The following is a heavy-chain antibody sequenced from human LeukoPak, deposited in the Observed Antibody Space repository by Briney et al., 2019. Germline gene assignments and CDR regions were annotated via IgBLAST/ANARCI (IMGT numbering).Heavy chain of an antibody. V-gene: IGHV3-23*01. J-gene: IGHJ6*02. CDR2: ISGSGGST. Sequence: GGSLKLSCAASGFTFSSYAMHWVRQAPGKGLEWVSAISGSGGSTYYADSVKGWFTISRDNSKNTLYLQMNSLRAEDTAVYYCARDQRFLEWYQPYYYYYGMDVWGQGTTVTVSS. CDR3: ARDQRFLEWYQPYYYYYGMDV. CDR1: GFTFSSYA. D-gene: IGHD3-3*01.